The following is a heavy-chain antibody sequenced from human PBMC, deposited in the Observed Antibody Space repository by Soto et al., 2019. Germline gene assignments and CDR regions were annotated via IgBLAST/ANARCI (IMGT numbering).Heavy chain of an antibody. Sequence: QVQLVQSGAEVKKPGASVKVSCKASGYTFTSYGISWVRQAPGQGLEWMGWISAYNGNTNYAQKLQGRVTMTTDTSTSTASMELRSLRSDDTAVYYCARFMTYYYDSSGYYASDWGQGTLVTVSS. V-gene: IGHV1-18*01. J-gene: IGHJ4*02. D-gene: IGHD3-22*01. CDR2: ISAYNGNT. CDR1: GYTFTSYG. CDR3: ARFMTYYYDSSGYYASD.